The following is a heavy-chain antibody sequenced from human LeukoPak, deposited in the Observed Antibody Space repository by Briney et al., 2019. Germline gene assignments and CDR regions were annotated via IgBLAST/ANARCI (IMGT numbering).Heavy chain of an antibody. CDR1: GFTFSSYA. CDR2: ISGSGGST. Sequence: SGGSLRLSCAASGFTFSSYAMSWVRQAPGKGLEWVSAISGSGGSTYYADSVKGRFTISRDNSKNTLYLQMNSLRAEDTAVYYCAKVTYYYGSGDYWGQGTLVTVSS. D-gene: IGHD3-10*01. CDR3: AKVTYYYGSGDY. J-gene: IGHJ4*02. V-gene: IGHV3-23*01.